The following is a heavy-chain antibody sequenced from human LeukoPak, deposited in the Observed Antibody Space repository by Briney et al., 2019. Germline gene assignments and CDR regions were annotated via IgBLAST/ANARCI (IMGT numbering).Heavy chain of an antibody. CDR2: IYQTGDS. CDR1: GGSMINNY. J-gene: IGHJ4*02. V-gene: IGHV4-59*08. Sequence: SETLSLTCTVSGGSMINNYWSWIRQPPGKGLEWIGYIYQTGDSNHNPSLKSRVTISVDTSKNQFSLKLSSVTAADTAVYYCARHAPSITISTNPLDYWGQGTLVTVSS. D-gene: IGHD3-3*01. CDR3: ARHAPSITISTNPLDY.